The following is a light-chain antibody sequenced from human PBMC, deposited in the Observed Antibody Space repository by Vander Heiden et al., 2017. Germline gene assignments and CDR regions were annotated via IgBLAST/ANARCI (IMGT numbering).Light chain of an antibody. Sequence: DIQLTQSPSFLSASVGDRVTITCRASQGISSYLAWYQQKPGKAPKLLIYAASTLQRGVPSRFSGSGYGTEFTLTISSRQPEDFATYYCHQRKSYPPYTFGQGTKLEIK. V-gene: IGKV1-9*01. CDR1: QGISSY. J-gene: IGKJ2*01. CDR2: AAS. CDR3: HQRKSYPPYT.